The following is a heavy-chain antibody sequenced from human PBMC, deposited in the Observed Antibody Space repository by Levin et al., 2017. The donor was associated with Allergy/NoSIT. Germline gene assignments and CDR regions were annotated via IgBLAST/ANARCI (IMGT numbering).Heavy chain of an antibody. Sequence: GESLKISCKGSGYSFTNYWIGWVRQMPGKGLEWMGIIYPGDSDTRYSPSFQGQVTISADKSISTAYLQWNSLKASDTAMYYCARHRGSNFRYFDYWGQGTLVTVSS. D-gene: IGHD4-11*01. CDR2: IYPGDSDT. J-gene: IGHJ4*02. V-gene: IGHV5-51*01. CDR3: ARHRGSNFRYFDY. CDR1: GYSFTNYW.